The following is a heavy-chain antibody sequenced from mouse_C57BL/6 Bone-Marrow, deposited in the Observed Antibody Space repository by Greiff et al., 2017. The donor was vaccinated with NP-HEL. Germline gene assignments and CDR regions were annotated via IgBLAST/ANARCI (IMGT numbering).Heavy chain of an antibody. CDR1: GFTFSSYT. CDR2: ISGGGGNT. CDR3: ARRHQLRLLWFAY. Sequence: EVKLMESGGGLVKPGGSLKLSCAASGFTFSSYTMSWVRQTPEKRLEWVATISGGGGNTYYPDSVKGRFTISRDNAKNTLYLQMSSLRSEDTALYYCARRHQLRLLWFAYWGQGTLVTVSA. V-gene: IGHV5-9*01. D-gene: IGHD3-2*02. J-gene: IGHJ3*01.